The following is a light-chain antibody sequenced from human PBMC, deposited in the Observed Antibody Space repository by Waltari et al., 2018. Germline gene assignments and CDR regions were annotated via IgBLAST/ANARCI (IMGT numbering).Light chain of an antibody. Sequence: FPMAQSPSHLSASVGDRVTVTCRASQDISSSLAWYQQKPGKAPNLLLYGASRLESGDPSRCSGSGSGTDYSLTISSLKPEDFATYYCQQYYSKPLTVGGVTKVGIK. CDR2: GAS. V-gene: IGKV1-NL1*01. J-gene: IGKJ4*01. CDR1: QDISSS. CDR3: QQYYSKPLT.